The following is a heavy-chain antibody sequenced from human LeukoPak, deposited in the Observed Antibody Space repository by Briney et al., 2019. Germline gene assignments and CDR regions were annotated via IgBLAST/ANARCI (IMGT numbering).Heavy chain of an antibody. J-gene: IGHJ4*02. D-gene: IGHD6-13*01. V-gene: IGHV3-74*01. CDR2: INSGGSST. CDR3: ASPPGIAAAGTWGY. CDR1: GFTFSSYW. Sequence: GGSLRLSCAASGFTFSSYWMHWVRQAPGKGLMWVSRINSGGSSTNYEDSVKGRFTLSRDNAKNTLYLQMNSLRAEDTAVYYCASPPGIAAAGTWGYWGQGTLVTVSS.